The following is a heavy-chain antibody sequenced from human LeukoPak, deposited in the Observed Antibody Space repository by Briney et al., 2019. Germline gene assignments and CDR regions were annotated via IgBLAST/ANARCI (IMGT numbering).Heavy chain of an antibody. CDR2: ISTSSSTI. J-gene: IGHJ4*02. CDR3: ARTSSWRLSQEQLVRPDFDY. CDR1: GFTFSSYS. D-gene: IGHD6-13*01. V-gene: IGHV3-48*01. Sequence: GGSLRLSCAASGFTFSSYSMNWVRQAPGKGLEWVSFISTSSSTIYYADSVKGRFTISRDNAKNSLYLQMNSLRAEDTAVYYCARTSSWRLSQEQLVRPDFDYWGQGTLVTVSS.